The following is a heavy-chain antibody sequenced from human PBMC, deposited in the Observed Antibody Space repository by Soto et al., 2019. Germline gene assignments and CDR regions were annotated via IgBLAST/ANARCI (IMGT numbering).Heavy chain of an antibody. Sequence: GGSLRLSCAASGFTFSSYGMHWVRQAPGEGLEWVAVISYDGSNKYYADSVKGRFTISRDNSKNTLYLQMNSLRAEDTAVYYCAKEESGSYAKWGPDYYYGMDVWGQGTTVTVS. J-gene: IGHJ6*02. V-gene: IGHV3-30*18. CDR3: AKEESGSYAKWGPDYYYGMDV. D-gene: IGHD1-26*01. CDR2: ISYDGSNK. CDR1: GFTFSSYG.